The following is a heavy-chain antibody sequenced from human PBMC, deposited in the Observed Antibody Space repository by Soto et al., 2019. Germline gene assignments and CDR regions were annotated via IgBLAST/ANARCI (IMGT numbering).Heavy chain of an antibody. D-gene: IGHD6-13*01. CDR2: ISWNSGSI. CDR1: GFTFDDYA. Sequence: GGSLRLSCAASGFTFDDYAMHWVRQAPGKGLEWVSGISWNSGSIGYADSVKGRFTISRDNAKNSLYLQMNSLRAEDTALYYCAKDGYSSSWDPYYFDYWGQGTLVTVSS. V-gene: IGHV3-9*01. J-gene: IGHJ4*02. CDR3: AKDGYSSSWDPYYFDY.